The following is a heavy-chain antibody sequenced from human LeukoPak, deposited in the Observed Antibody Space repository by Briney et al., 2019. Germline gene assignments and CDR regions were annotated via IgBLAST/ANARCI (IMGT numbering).Heavy chain of an antibody. V-gene: IGHV3-23*01. CDR1: GFTFSTYG. CDR2: ISFSGGST. D-gene: IGHD3-10*01. CDR3: ARDVDFYASGSYSDY. Sequence: GGSLRLSCAASGFTFSTYGMSWVRQAPGKGLEWVSGISFSGGSTYYADSVKGRFTISRDNSKYTLFLQMNSLRAEDTALYFCARDVDFYASGSYSDYWGQGTLVTVSS. J-gene: IGHJ4*02.